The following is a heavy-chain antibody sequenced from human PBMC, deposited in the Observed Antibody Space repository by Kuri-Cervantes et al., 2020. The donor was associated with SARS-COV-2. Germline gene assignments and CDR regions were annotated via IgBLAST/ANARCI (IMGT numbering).Heavy chain of an antibody. CDR1: ETTFPNYD. CDR2: VKTNSGNT. J-gene: IGHJ4*02. CDR3: ARDGDYYGSGSYYKSPGGY. V-gene: IGHV1-8*01. D-gene: IGHD3-10*01. Sequence: ASVKVSCKAPETTFPNYDINWMRQATGQGLEWMGMVKTNSGNTLYAQIFQGRVTMTRDTSTSTVYMELSRLRSDDTAVYYCARDGDYYGSGSYYKSPGGYWGQGTLVTVSS.